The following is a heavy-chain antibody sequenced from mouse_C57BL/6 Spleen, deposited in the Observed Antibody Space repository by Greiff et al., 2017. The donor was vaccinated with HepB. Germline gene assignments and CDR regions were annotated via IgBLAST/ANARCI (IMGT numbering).Heavy chain of an antibody. CDR3: AYQTAQATYPFDY. J-gene: IGHJ2*01. D-gene: IGHD3-2*02. CDR2: INPNYGTT. CDR1: GYSFTDYN. Sequence: VQLKQSGPELVKPGASVKISCKASGYSFTDYNMNWVKQSNGKSLEWIGVINPNYGTTSYNQKFKCKATLTVDQSSSTAYMQLNSLTSEDSAVYYCAYQTAQATYPFDYWGQGTTLTVSS. V-gene: IGHV1-39*01.